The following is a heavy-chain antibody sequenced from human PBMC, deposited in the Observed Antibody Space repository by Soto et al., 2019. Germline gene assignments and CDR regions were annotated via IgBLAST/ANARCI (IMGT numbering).Heavy chain of an antibody. Sequence: PSETLSLTCTVSGGSISSGDYSWSWIRQPPGKGLEWIGSMYYSGKTYSNSSLKSRLTISVDTSKNQFSLKLRSVTAADTAVYYCARGGPRAGVSQYFETWGQGTLVTVSS. V-gene: IGHV4-30-4*01. CDR2: MYYSGKT. J-gene: IGHJ4*02. CDR1: GGSISSGDYS. CDR3: ARGGPRAGVSQYFET. D-gene: IGHD6-13*01.